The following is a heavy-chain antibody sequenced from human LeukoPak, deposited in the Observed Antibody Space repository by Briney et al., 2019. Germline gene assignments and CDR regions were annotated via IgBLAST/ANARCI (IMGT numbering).Heavy chain of an antibody. D-gene: IGHD5-18*01. Sequence: GSLRLSCAASEFTFSSYSINWVRQAPGKALEWVSSISSSSSYIYYTDSVKGRFTISRDNAKNSLYLQMNSLRAEDTAVYYCARARYSYAAGAFDIWGQGTMVTVSS. CDR2: ISSSSSYI. CDR3: ARARYSYAAGAFDI. J-gene: IGHJ3*02. V-gene: IGHV3-21*01. CDR1: EFTFSSYS.